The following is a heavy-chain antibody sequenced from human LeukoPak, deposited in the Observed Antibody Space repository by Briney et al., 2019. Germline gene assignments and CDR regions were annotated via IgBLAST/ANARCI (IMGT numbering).Heavy chain of an antibody. Sequence: SETLSLTCAVSGYSISSGYYGGWIRQPPGKGLEWIGSIYHSGSTSYNPALKSRVTISVDTSKNQFALKLSSVTAADTAVYYCARHGLGPGVLGTFDYWGQGTLVTVSS. CDR3: ARHGLGPGVLGTFDY. J-gene: IGHJ4*02. CDR2: IYHSGST. CDR1: GYSISSGYY. V-gene: IGHV4-38-2*01. D-gene: IGHD3-16*02.